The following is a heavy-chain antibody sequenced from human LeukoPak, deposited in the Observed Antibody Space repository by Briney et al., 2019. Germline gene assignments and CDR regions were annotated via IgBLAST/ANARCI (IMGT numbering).Heavy chain of an antibody. D-gene: IGHD6-13*01. CDR3: ARARSSSWYLNWFDP. J-gene: IGHJ5*02. CDR1: GGSISSSSYY. V-gene: IGHV4-39*07. Sequence: TPSETLSLTCTVSGGSISSSSYYWGWIRQPPGKGLERIGSIYYSGSTYYNPSLKSRVTISVDTPKNQFSLKLSSVTAADTAVYYCARARSSSWYLNWFDPWGQGTLVTVSS. CDR2: IYYSGST.